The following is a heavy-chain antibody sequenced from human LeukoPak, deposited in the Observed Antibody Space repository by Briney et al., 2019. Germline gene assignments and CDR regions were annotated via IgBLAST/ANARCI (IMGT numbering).Heavy chain of an antibody. CDR1: GGSISSYY. Sequence: PSETLSLTCTVSGGSISSYYWSWIRQPPGKGLEWIGYIYYSGSTNYNPSLKSRVTISVDTSKNQFSLKLSSVTAADTAVYYCARHGIQLWLQRTVYYYYYGMDVWGQGTTVTVSS. CDR3: ARHGIQLWLQRTVYYYYYGMDV. V-gene: IGHV4-59*08. D-gene: IGHD5-18*01. J-gene: IGHJ6*02. CDR2: IYYSGST.